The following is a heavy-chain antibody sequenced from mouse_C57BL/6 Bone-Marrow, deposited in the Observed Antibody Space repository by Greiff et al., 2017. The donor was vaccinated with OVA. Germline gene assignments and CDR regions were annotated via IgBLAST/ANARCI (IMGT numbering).Heavy chain of an antibody. V-gene: IGHV5-17*01. CDR1: GFTFSDYG. Sequence: DVMLVESGGGLVKPGGSLKLSCAASGFTFSDYGMHWVRQAPEKGLEWVAYISSGSSTIYYADTVKGRFTISRDNAKNTLFLQMTSLRSEDTAMYYCARPSHYYAMDYWGQGTSVTVSS. CDR2: ISSGSSTI. D-gene: IGHD2-10*02. CDR3: ARPSHYYAMDY. J-gene: IGHJ4*01.